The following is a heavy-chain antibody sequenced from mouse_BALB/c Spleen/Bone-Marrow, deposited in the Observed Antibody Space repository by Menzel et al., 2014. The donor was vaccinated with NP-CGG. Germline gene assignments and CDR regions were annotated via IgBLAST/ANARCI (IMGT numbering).Heavy chain of an antibody. CDR1: GYTFTDYA. J-gene: IGHJ4*01. D-gene: IGHD2-4*01. Sequence: QVQLQQSGPELVRPGVSVKISCKGSGYTFTDYAMHWVKQSXXXXXXWXXXIXXXNGNTNYNQKFKGKATMTVDKSSSTAYMELARXTSEDSAIYYCARSTMITTYAMDYGGQGTPVTVSS. CDR3: ARSTMITTYAMDY. CDR2: IXXXNGNT. V-gene: IGHV1-67*01.